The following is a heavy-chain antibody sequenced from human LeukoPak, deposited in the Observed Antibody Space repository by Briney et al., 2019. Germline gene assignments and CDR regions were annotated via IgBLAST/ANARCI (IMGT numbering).Heavy chain of an antibody. D-gene: IGHD4-17*01. CDR3: ARAVQVTTGGLFDY. CDR2: IYIIGST. V-gene: IGHV4-59*10. J-gene: IGHJ4*02. CDR1: GGSFSGYY. Sequence: SETLSLTCAVYGGSFSGYYWSWIRQPAGKGLEWIGRIYIIGSTDYNPSLKRRVSMSLDTSKNQFSLKLTSVTAADTAVYYCARAVQVTTGGLFDYWGQGTLVTVSS.